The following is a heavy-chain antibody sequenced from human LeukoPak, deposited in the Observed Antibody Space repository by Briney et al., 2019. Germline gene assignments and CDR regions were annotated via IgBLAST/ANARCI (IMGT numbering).Heavy chain of an antibody. J-gene: IGHJ6*03. Sequence: GGSLRLSCAASGFTFSDYYMSWIRQAPGKGLEWVSSIGSSSSYIYYADSVKGRFTISRDNAKNSLYLQMNSLRAEDTAVYYCARVAGYYYDSSGYPTYYYYYMDVWGKGTTVTVSS. CDR1: GFTFSDYY. CDR2: IGSSSSYI. CDR3: ARVAGYYYDSSGYPTYYYYYMDV. D-gene: IGHD3-22*01. V-gene: IGHV3-11*06.